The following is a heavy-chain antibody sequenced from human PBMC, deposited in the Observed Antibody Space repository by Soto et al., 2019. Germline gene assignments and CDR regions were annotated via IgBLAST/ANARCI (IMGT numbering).Heavy chain of an antibody. CDR3: ARDGYSGDYPRPYYFDY. CDR2: SSGYNGNT. Sequence: GASVKVSCKASGYTFTNFGITWVRQAPGQGLEWMGWSSGYNGNTNYAQKLQGRVTMTTDTSTSTAYMELRSPRSDDTAVYYCARDGYSGDYPRPYYFDYWGLGTLVTVSS. V-gene: IGHV1-18*04. CDR1: GYTFTNFG. D-gene: IGHD5-12*01. J-gene: IGHJ4*02.